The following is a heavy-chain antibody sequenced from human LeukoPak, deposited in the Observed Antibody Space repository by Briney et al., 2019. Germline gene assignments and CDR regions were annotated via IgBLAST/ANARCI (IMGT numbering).Heavy chain of an antibody. CDR1: GGTFTRDA. V-gene: IGHV1-69*04. CDR2: ILPLLSTK. Sequence: SVKVSCKLSGGTFTRDAISWVRQAPGEGLEWMGRILPLLSTKNYARKFQGRVTLTADKSKGTAYVELTSLRSEDTAIYYCARGLDWNDLHLDVWGKGTTVIVSS. D-gene: IGHD1-1*01. CDR3: ARGLDWNDLHLDV. J-gene: IGHJ6*04.